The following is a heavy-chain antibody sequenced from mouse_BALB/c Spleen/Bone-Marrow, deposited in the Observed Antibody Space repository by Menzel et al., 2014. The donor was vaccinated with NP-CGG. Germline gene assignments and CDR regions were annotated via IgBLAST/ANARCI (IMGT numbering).Heavy chain of an antibody. J-gene: IGHJ2*01. CDR3: TRGGNWDDFDY. CDR2: ISSGSSII. CDR1: SFG. Sequence: SFGMHWVRQAPEKGLEWVAYISSGSSIIYYADTVKGRLTISRDDPKNTLFLQMTSLRSEDTAMYYCTRGGNWDDFDYWGQGTTLTVSS. V-gene: IGHV5-17*02. D-gene: IGHD4-1*01.